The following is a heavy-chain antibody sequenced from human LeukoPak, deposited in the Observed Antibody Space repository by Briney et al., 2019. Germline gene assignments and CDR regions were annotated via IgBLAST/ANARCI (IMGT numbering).Heavy chain of an antibody. Sequence: SETLSLTRSVSGYSISSGYYWGWIRQPPGKGLEWIGSIDHSGNTYYNPSLKRGVTISVDTAKNKVCMNMSSVTAADTAVYYCASLKSYYYGSGIPWGQGTLVTVSS. V-gene: IGHV4-38-2*02. CDR2: IDHSGNT. J-gene: IGHJ5*02. D-gene: IGHD3-10*01. CDR1: GYSISSGYY. CDR3: ASLKSYYYGSGIP.